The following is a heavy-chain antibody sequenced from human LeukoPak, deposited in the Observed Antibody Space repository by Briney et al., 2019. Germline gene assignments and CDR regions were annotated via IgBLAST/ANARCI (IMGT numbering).Heavy chain of an antibody. Sequence: KPSETLSLTCAVYGGSFSGYYWSWIRQPPGKGLEWIGEINHSGSTNYNPSLKSRVTISVDTSKNQFSLKLSSVTAADTAVYYCVRGLTRELRYFDWAKTSWFDPWGQGTLVTVSS. D-gene: IGHD3-9*01. CDR1: GGSFSGYY. V-gene: IGHV4-34*01. CDR2: INHSGST. J-gene: IGHJ5*02. CDR3: VRGLTRELRYFDWAKTSWFDP.